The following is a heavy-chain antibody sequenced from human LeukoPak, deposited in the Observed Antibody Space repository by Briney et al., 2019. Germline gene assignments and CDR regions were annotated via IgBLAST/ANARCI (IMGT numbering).Heavy chain of an antibody. CDR3: ARRDRAARPFVY. V-gene: IGHV4-39*01. CDR1: GGSISSGGNY. Sequence: SQTLSLTCTVSGGSISSGGNYWSWIRQPPGKGLEWIGEINHSGSTNYNPSLKSRVTISVDTSKNQFSLKLSSVTAADTAVYYCARRDRAARPFVYWGQGTLVTVSS. J-gene: IGHJ4*02. CDR2: INHSGST. D-gene: IGHD6-6*01.